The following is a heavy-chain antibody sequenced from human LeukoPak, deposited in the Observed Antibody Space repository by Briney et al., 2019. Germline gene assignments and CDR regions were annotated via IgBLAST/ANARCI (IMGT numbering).Heavy chain of an antibody. CDR1: GASISTSNYY. V-gene: IGHV4-39*07. J-gene: IGHJ4*02. D-gene: IGHD3-22*01. CDR3: ARVPGEGSGYPYFDS. CDR2: FYYSGST. Sequence: SETLSLTCTVSGASISTSNYYWGWIRQPPGKGLEWIGSFYYSGSTYYNPSLKSRVSISADTSQNQFSLKLSSVTAADTAVYYCARVPGEGSGYPYFDSWGQGALVTVSS.